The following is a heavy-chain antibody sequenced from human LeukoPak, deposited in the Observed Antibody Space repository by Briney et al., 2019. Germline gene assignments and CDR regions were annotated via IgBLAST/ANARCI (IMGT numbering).Heavy chain of an antibody. V-gene: IGHV4-59*10. D-gene: IGHD3-22*01. CDR2: IYTSGST. CDR3: ARAQYYYDSSGRNWFDP. Sequence: SETLPLTCAVYGGSFSGYYWSWIRQPAGKGLEWIGRIYTSGSTNCNPSLKSRVTMSVDTSKNQFSLKLSSVTAADTAVYYCARAQYYYDSSGRNWFDPWGQGTLVTVSS. J-gene: IGHJ5*02. CDR1: GGSFSGYY.